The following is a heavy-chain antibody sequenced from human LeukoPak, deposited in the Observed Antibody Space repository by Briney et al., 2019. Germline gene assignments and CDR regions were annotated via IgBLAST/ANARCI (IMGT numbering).Heavy chain of an antibody. V-gene: IGHV3-7*01. CDR1: GFTFSSYW. Sequence: GGSLRLSCVASGFTFSSYWMSWVRQAPGKGLEWVANIKQDGSEKYYVDSVKGRFTISRDNAKNSLYLQMNSLRAEDTAVYYCARGPAPYYDILTGYSDFDYWGQGTLVTVSS. CDR3: ARGPAPYYDILTGYSDFDY. CDR2: IKQDGSEK. J-gene: IGHJ4*02. D-gene: IGHD3-9*01.